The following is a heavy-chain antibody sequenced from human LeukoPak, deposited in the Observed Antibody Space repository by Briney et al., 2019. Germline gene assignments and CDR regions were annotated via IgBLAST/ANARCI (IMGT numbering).Heavy chain of an antibody. CDR2: IYYSGST. V-gene: IGHV4-39*01. D-gene: IGHD1-26*01. J-gene: IGHJ5*02. CDR1: GGSISSSGYY. CDR3: ARHEYSGSYYGLSWFDP. Sequence: SETLSLTCTVSGGSISSSGYYWGWIRQPPGKGLEWIASIYYSGSTYYNPSLKSRVSISVDTSKNQLSLKLSSLTAADTAVYYCARHEYSGSYYGLSWFDPWGQGTLVTVSS.